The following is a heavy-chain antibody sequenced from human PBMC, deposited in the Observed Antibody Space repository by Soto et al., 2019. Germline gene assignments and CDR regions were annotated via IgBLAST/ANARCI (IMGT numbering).Heavy chain of an antibody. J-gene: IGHJ4*02. CDR1: GYTFTGYY. Sequence: ASVKVSCKASGYTFTGYYMHLVRQAPVQVLELIVWINPNIFGTDYSQKFQGWFTMTVYTSIITCYIELSGLRSDDTAVYYCARGVGAQLPEDYWGQGTLVTVSS. V-gene: IGHV1-2*04. CDR3: ARGVGAQLPEDY. D-gene: IGHD2-2*01. CDR2: INPNIFGT.